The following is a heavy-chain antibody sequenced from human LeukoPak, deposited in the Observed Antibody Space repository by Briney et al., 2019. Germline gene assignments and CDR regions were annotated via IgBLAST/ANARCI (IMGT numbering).Heavy chain of an antibody. Sequence: GGSLRLSCAASGFTFSSYGMHWVRQAPGKGLEWVAFIRYDGSNKYYAVSVKGRFTISRDNSKNTLYLQMNSLRAEDTAVYYCAKEVSGDYLGHYFDYWGQGTLVTVSS. CDR2: IRYDGSNK. V-gene: IGHV3-30*02. D-gene: IGHD4-17*01. J-gene: IGHJ4*02. CDR3: AKEVSGDYLGHYFDY. CDR1: GFTFSSYG.